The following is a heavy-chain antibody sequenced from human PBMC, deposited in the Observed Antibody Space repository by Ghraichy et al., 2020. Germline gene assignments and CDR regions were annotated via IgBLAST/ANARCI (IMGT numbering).Heavy chain of an antibody. CDR3: AARGYSYCFDP. CDR2: IYHSGHT. D-gene: IGHD5-18*01. J-gene: IGHJ5*02. Sequence: SETLSLTCDVSGGSITSSNWWIWVRQPPGRGLEWIGEIYHSGHTNYNSSLQTRVTISVDTSKNQFSLKLTSVTAADTAVYYCAARGYSYCFDPWGQGTLVTVSS. CDR1: GGSITSSNW. V-gene: IGHV4-4*02.